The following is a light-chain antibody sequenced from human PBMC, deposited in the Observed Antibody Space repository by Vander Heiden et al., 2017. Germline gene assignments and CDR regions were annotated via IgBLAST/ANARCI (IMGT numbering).Light chain of an antibody. CDR2: DVS. J-gene: IGKJ1*01. CDR3: QQDGSSPT. V-gene: IGKV3D-20*01. Sequence: EIVLTPSPATLSLSPGERATLSCGASQSVSSRSLAWYQQKPGLAPRLLIYDVSSRATGIPDRFSGSGSGTDFTLTISRLEPEDFAVYYCQQDGSSPTFGQGTKVEIK. CDR1: QSVSSRS.